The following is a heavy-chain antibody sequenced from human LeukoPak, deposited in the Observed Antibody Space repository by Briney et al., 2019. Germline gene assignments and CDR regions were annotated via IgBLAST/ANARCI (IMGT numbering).Heavy chain of an antibody. CDR3: ARTYGSGYYYYGMDV. Sequence: SETLSLTCTVSGGSLSSSSYYWGWIRQPPGRGLEWIGRIYYSGSTYYNPSLKSRVTISVDTSKNQFSLKLSSVTAADTAVYYCARTYGSGYYYYGMDVWGQGTTVTVSS. V-gene: IGHV4-39*07. CDR1: GGSLSSSSYY. CDR2: IYYSGST. D-gene: IGHD3-10*01. J-gene: IGHJ6*02.